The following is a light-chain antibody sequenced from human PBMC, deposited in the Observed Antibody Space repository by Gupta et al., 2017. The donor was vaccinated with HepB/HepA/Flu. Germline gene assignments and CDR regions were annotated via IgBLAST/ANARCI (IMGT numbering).Light chain of an antibody. J-gene: IGKJ5*01. V-gene: IGKV3-15*01. Sequence: EIVMTQSPATPSVSPGERATLSWRASQSVTSKLAWYQQKPGQAPRLLSYGASTRAPGIPARFSGSGSGTDVTLMISSRQSEDFAVYYGQHYNTGPPITFGQGTRLEIK. CDR2: GAS. CDR3: QHYNTGPPIT. CDR1: QSVTSK.